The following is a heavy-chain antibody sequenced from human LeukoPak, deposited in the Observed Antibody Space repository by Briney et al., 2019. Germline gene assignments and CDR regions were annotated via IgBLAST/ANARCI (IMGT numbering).Heavy chain of an antibody. CDR2: ISGSGGST. CDR3: AKDGPGRVLVSYYFDY. Sequence: GGSLRLSCAASGFTFSSYAMSWVRQAPGKGLEWVSAISGSGGSTYYADSVKGRFTISRDNSKNTLYLQMNSLRAEDTAVYYCAKDGPGRVLVSYYFDYWGQGTLVTVSS. J-gene: IGHJ4*02. CDR1: GFTFSSYA. V-gene: IGHV3-23*01. D-gene: IGHD2-2*01.